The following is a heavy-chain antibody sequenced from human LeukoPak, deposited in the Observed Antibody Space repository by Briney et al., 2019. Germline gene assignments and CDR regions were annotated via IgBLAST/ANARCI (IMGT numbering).Heavy chain of an antibody. J-gene: IGHJ5*02. D-gene: IGHD3-10*01. V-gene: IGHV3-7*01. CDR1: GFTFSSYW. CDR2: IKQDGSEK. CDR3: AKVVWFGEPPSLGWFDP. Sequence: GGSLRLSCAASGFTFSSYWMSWVRQAPGKGLEWVANIKQDGSEKYYVDSVKGRFTISRDNATNSLYLQMNSLKAEDTAVYSCAKVVWFGEPPSLGWFDPWGQGTLVTVSS.